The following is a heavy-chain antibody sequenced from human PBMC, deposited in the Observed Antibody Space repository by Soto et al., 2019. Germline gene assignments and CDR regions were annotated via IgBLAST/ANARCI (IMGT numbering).Heavy chain of an antibody. V-gene: IGHV1-2*02. D-gene: IGHD6-13*01. J-gene: IGHJ4*02. CDR2: INPNSGGT. Sequence: QVQLVQSGADVKKPGASVKVSCKTSGYTFSGYFMHWLRQAPGQGREWMGWINPNSGGTDYAQNFQGRVSMTWDTSISTAYMELSRRRSDDTSIYYCARGYYSSSWRVFDYWVQGTLVTVSS. CDR1: GYTFSGYF. CDR3: ARGYYSSSWRVFDY.